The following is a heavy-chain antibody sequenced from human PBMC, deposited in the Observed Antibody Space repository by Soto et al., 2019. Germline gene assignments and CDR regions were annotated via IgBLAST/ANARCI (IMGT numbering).Heavy chain of an antibody. CDR2: IYHIGST. J-gene: IGHJ4*02. CDR3: ARVPHYSSPSGTCDY. V-gene: IGHV4-30-4*01. D-gene: IGHD6-6*01. CDR1: GGPISSGDYY. Sequence: QVQLQESGPGLVKPSQTLSLTCTVSGGPISSGDYYWSWIRQPPGKGLEWIGYIYHIGSTYYNPSLKSRVTISVDTFKNQFSLQLSSVTAADTAVYYCARVPHYSSPSGTCDYWGQGTLVTVSS.